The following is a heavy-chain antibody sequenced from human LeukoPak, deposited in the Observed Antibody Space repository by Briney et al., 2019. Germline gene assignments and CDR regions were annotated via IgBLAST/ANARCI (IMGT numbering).Heavy chain of an antibody. CDR2: IRQDGSDF. J-gene: IGHJ6*03. Sequence: GGSLRLSCAASGFTFNSYWMSWVRQAPGKGLEWVANIRQDGSDFRYVDSVKGRFTISRDNAKNSLYLQMNSLRADDTAVYYCARGGNWNDVGDYYYYMDVWGKGTTVTVSS. D-gene: IGHD1-1*01. V-gene: IGHV3-7*01. CDR1: GFTFNSYW. CDR3: ARGGNWNDVGDYYYYMDV.